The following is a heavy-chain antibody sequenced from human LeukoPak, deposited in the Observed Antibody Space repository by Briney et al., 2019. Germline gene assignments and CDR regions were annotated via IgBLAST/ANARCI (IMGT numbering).Heavy chain of an antibody. CDR1: GGSISSSSYY. CDR3: ARTPYCSSTSCYHNYFDY. J-gene: IGHJ4*02. CDR2: IYYSGST. D-gene: IGHD2-2*01. V-gene: IGHV4-39*01. Sequence: PSETLSLTCTVSGGSISSSSYYWGWIRQPPGKGLEWIGSIYYSGSTYYNPSLKSRVTISVDTSKNQFSLKLSSVTAADTAVYYCARTPYCSSTSCYHNYFDYWGQGTLVTVSS.